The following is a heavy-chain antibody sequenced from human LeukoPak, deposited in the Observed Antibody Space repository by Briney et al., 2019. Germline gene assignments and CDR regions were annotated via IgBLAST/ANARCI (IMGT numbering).Heavy chain of an antibody. D-gene: IGHD3-10*01. J-gene: IGHJ4*02. CDR3: ARDPKYYYGSGSYYDY. CDR1: GFTFRSHW. V-gene: IGHV3-7*01. Sequence: PGGSLRLSCAASGFTFRSHWMSWVRQAPGKGLEWVANIKQDGSEKYYVDSVKGRFTISRDNAKNSLYLQMNSLRAEDTAVYYCARDPKYYYGSGSYYDYWGQGTLVTVSS. CDR2: IKQDGSEK.